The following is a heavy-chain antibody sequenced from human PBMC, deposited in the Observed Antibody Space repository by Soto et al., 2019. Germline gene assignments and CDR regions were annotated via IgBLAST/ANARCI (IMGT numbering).Heavy chain of an antibody. D-gene: IGHD2-2*01. J-gene: IGHJ6*02. V-gene: IGHV5-51*01. Sequence: PGKSLKISWKGSGYIFTSYWIGGVRQMPGKGLEWMGIIYPGDSDTRYSPSFQGQVTISADKSISTAYLQWSRLKASDNAMYYCERRSRYAVGLYGMDVWGQGTTVPVYS. CDR2: IYPGDSDT. CDR3: ERRSRYAVGLYGMDV. CDR1: GYIFTSYW.